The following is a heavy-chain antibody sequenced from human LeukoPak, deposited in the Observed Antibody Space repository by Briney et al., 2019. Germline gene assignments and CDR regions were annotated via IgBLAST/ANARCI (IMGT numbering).Heavy chain of an antibody. CDR3: AKGDSYYDLLTCFDF. Sequence: GGSLRLSCAASGFTVSSSYMYWVRQTPGKGLEWVSFFYRGDSTYYAESVRGRFTISRDDSKNVLYLQMNSLRDEDTAVYYCAKGDSYYDLLTCFDFWGPGTLITVSS. J-gene: IGHJ4*02. D-gene: IGHD3-9*01. V-gene: IGHV3-53*01. CDR2: FYRGDST. CDR1: GFTVSSSY.